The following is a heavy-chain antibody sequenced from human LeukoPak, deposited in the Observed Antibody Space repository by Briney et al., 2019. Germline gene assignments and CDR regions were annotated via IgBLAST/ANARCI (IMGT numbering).Heavy chain of an antibody. Sequence: GGSLRLSCAASGFTFSSYSMNWVRQAPGKGLEWVSSIGSSSSYIYYADSVRGRFTISRDNAKNSLYLQMNSLRAEDTAVYYCARENDILTGYCFDYWGQGTLVTVSS. D-gene: IGHD3-9*01. CDR3: ARENDILTGYCFDY. J-gene: IGHJ4*02. V-gene: IGHV3-21*01. CDR2: IGSSSSYI. CDR1: GFTFSSYS.